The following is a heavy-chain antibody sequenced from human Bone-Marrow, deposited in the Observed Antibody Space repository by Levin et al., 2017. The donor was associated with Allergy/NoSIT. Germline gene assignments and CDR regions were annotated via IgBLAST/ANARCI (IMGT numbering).Heavy chain of an antibody. Sequence: TGGSLRLSCVASEFTFSNYAMSWVRQAPGKGLEWVSTISGSGGSTYYAGSVKGRFTISRDNSKNTLYLEMNSLRAEDTAVYFCAKDPLYASRWNEEYITWGQGTLVTVSS. CDR3: AKDPLYASRWNEEYIT. D-gene: IGHD1-1*01. V-gene: IGHV3-23*01. J-gene: IGHJ5*02. CDR1: EFTFSNYA. CDR2: ISGSGGST.